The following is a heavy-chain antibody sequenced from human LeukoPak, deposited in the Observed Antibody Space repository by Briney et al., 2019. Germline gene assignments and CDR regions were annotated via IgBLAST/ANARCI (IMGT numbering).Heavy chain of an antibody. Sequence: ASVKVSFKASGYTFTGYYMHWVRQAPGQGLEGMGCINPNSGGTNYAQKFQGRVTMTRDTSISTAYMELSRLRPDDTAVYYCARFRVPQWLNWDAFDIWGQGTMVTVSS. J-gene: IGHJ3*02. CDR3: ARFRVPQWLNWDAFDI. CDR2: INPNSGGT. D-gene: IGHD6-19*01. V-gene: IGHV1-2*02. CDR1: GYTFTGYY.